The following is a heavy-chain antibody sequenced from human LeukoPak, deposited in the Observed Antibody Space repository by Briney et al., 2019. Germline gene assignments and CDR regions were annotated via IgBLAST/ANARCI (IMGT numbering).Heavy chain of an antibody. CDR3: ARAVPRDYSNYSWFDP. D-gene: IGHD4-11*01. V-gene: IGHV1-69*13. CDR2: IIPIFSTA. Sequence: SVKVSCKASGGTFSSYAISWVRQAPGQGLEWMGGIIPIFSTANYAQKFQGRVTITADESTSTAYMELSSLRSEDTAVYYCARAVPRDYSNYSWFDPWGQGTLVTVSS. J-gene: IGHJ5*02. CDR1: GGTFSSYA.